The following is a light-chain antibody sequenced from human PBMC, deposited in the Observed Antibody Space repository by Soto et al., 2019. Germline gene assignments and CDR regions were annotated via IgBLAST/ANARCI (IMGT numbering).Light chain of an antibody. CDR1: QPVSSNF. CDR3: QQYANSPIT. Sequence: ELVLTQSPGTLSLSPGESAALSCRASQPVSSNFLAWYQQKPGQAPRLLIYGVSNRASGIPDRFFGSGSGTDFTLTINRLEPEDFAVYYCQQYANSPITFGQGTRLEIK. J-gene: IGKJ5*01. V-gene: IGKV3-20*01. CDR2: GVS.